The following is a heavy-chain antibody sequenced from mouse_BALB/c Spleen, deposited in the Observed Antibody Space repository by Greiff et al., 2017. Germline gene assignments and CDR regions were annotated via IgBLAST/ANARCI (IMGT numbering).Heavy chain of an antibody. Sequence: EVQLEESGAGLVKPGGSLKLSCAASGFTFSSYAMHWVRQTPEKRLEWVGTISTGGSYTYYPASVKGRFTISRDNAKNTLYLQMSSLKSEDTAMYYGASGDGYGGVWFAYWGQGTLVTVSA. CDR2: ISTGGSYT. J-gene: IGHJ3*01. CDR3: ASGDGYGGVWFAY. CDR1: GFTFSSYA. V-gene: IGHV5-9-3*01. D-gene: IGHD2-2*01.